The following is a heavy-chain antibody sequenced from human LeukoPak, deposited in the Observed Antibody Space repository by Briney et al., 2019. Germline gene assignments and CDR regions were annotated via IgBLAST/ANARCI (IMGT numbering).Heavy chain of an antibody. CDR1: GYTFTGYY. CDR3: ARDYYCGGDCYAFDY. D-gene: IGHD2-21*02. V-gene: IGHV1-2*02. CDR2: MNPNSGGT. J-gene: IGHJ4*02. Sequence: ASVRVSCRASGYTFTGYYMHWVRQAPGQGLEWMGWMNPNSGGTNYAQTFQGRVTMTRDTSISTAYMELSRLRSDDTAVYYCARDYYCGGDCYAFDYWGQGTLVTVSS.